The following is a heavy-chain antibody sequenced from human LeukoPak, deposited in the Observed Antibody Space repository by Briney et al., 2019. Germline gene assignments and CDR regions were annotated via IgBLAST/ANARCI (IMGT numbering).Heavy chain of an antibody. CDR1: GFTFDDYG. D-gene: IGHD2-21*02. J-gene: IGHJ6*03. CDR2: INWNGGST. V-gene: IGHV3-20*04. Sequence: GGSLRLSCAASGFTFDDYGMSWVRQAPGKGLEWVSGINWNGGSTGYADSVKGRFTISRDNAKNSLYLQMNSLRAEDTALYYCARVAYCGGDCDTDYYYYYMDVWGKGTTVTVSS. CDR3: ARVAYCGGDCDTDYYYYYMDV.